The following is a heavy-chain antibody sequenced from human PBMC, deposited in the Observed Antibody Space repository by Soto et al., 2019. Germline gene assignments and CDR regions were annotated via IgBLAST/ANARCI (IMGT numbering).Heavy chain of an antibody. CDR2: ISAYNGNT. V-gene: IGHV1-18*01. CDR3: ARVFTSIYDFWSGSTDINWFDP. Sequence: ASVKVSCKASGYTFTSYGISWVRQAPGQGLEWVGWISAYNGNTNYAQKLQGRVTMTTDTSTSTAYMELRSLRSDDTAVYYCARVFTSIYDFWSGSTDINWFDPWGQGTLVTVSS. D-gene: IGHD3-3*01. J-gene: IGHJ5*02. CDR1: GYTFTSYG.